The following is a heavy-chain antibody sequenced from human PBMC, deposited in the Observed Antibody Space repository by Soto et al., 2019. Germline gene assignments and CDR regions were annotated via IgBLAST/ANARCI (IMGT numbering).Heavy chain of an antibody. V-gene: IGHV4-39*01. J-gene: IGHJ5*02. D-gene: IGHD6-19*01. Sequence: SETLSLTCTVSGGSISSTTYYWGWIRQPPGKGLEWIGSIYYSGSTYYNPSLESRVTISVDTSKNQFSLKLSSVTAADTAVYYCARRESLYSTGWYGSSNWFDPWGQGTLVTVSS. CDR2: IYYSGST. CDR3: ARRESLYSTGWYGSSNWFDP. CDR1: GGSISSTTYY.